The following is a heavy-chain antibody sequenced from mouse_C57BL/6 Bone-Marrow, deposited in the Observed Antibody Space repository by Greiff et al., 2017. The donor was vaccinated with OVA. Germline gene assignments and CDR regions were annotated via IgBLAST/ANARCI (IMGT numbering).Heavy chain of an antibody. J-gene: IGHJ2*01. D-gene: IGHD2-12*01. CDR2: ISYDGSN. CDR3: ARENYSYFDY. Sequence: EVQRVESGPGLVQPSQSLSLTCSVTGYSITSGYYWNWIRQFPGNKLEWMGYISYDGSNNYNPSLKNRISITRDTSKNQFFLKLNSVTTEDTATYDCARENYSYFDYWGQGTTLTVSS. V-gene: IGHV3-6*01. CDR1: GYSITSGYY.